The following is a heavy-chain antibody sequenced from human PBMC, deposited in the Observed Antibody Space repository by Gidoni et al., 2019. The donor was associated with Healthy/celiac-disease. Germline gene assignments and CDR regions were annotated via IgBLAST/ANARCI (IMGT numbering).Heavy chain of an antibody. CDR2: IYPGDADT. CDR1: GYSFTSYW. Sequence: EVQLVQSGAEVKKPGESLKISCKGSGYSFTSYWIGWVRQMPGKGLEWMGIIYPGDADTRYSPYFQGQVTISADKSISAAYLQWSSLKASDTAMYYCARHGNRGYSYGWASYYYYYGMDVWGQGTTVTVSS. V-gene: IGHV5-51*01. J-gene: IGHJ6*02. D-gene: IGHD5-18*01. CDR3: ARHGNRGYSYGWASYYYYYGMDV.